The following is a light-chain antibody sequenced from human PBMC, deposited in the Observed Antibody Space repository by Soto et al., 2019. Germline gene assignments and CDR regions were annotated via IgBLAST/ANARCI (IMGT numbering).Light chain of an antibody. J-gene: IGKJ4*01. CDR1: QSLSKY. CDR3: QQRSNWRGT. V-gene: IGKV3-11*01. CDR2: DAS. Sequence: EIVLTQSPATLSLSPGERATLSCRASQSLSKYLAWYQQKPGQAPRLLIYDASNRATGIPARFSGSGSGTDFTLTISSLEPEDVAVYYCQQRSNWRGTFGGGTKVEIK.